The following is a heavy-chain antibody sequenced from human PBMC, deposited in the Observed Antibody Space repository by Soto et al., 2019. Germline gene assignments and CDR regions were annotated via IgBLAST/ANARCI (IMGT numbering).Heavy chain of an antibody. Sequence: GGSLRLSCAASGFTFSNAWMSWVRQAPGKGLEWVGRIKSKTDGGTTDYAAPVKGRFTISRDDSKNTLYLQMNSLKTEDTAVYYCARDRVSGPVDAFDIWGQGTMVTVSS. D-gene: IGHD2-8*01. CDR1: GFTFSNAW. J-gene: IGHJ3*02. V-gene: IGHV3-15*01. CDR3: ARDRVSGPVDAFDI. CDR2: IKSKTDGGTT.